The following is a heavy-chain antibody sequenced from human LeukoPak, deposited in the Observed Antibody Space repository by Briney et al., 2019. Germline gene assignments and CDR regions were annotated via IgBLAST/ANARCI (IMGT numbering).Heavy chain of an antibody. CDR1: GFTFSNSA. V-gene: IGHV3-21*01. CDR3: ARDPLRYLRVGHYDY. D-gene: IGHD3-9*01. J-gene: IGHJ4*02. Sequence: KTGGSLRLSCAASGFTFSNSAMNWVRQGPGKGLEWVSSIDYDSSHIYYAASVRGRFTISRDNARNSVYLQMNSLRVEDTAVYYCARDPLRYLRVGHYDYWGQGTLVAVSS. CDR2: IDYDSSHI.